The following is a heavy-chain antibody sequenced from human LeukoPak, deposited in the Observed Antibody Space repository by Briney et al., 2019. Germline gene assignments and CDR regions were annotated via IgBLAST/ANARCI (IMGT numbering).Heavy chain of an antibody. CDR2: INPNSGGT. J-gene: IGHJ3*02. D-gene: IGHD2-21*02. V-gene: IGHV1-2*02. Sequence: ASVKVSCKASGYTFTGYYMHWVRQAPGQGLEWMGWINPNSGGTNYAQKFQGRVTMTRDTSISTAYMALSSLRSEDTAVYYYARDPPCGDDCYAFDIWGQGTMVTVSS. CDR3: ARDPPCGDDCYAFDI. CDR1: GYTFTGYY.